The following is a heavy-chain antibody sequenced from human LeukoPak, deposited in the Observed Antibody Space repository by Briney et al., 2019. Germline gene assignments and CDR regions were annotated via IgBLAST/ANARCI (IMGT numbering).Heavy chain of an antibody. V-gene: IGHV3-21*01. CDR1: GFTFSTHA. D-gene: IGHD3-10*01. J-gene: IGHJ5*02. CDR3: ARVLSGSGSYLWWFDP. Sequence: VGSLRLSCAASGFTFSTHAMNWVRQAPGKGLEWVSSINNNGDFTKYADSVQGRFTISRDNAKNSLYLQMNSLRAEDTALYYCARVLSGSGSYLWWFDPWGQGTLVTVTS. CDR2: INNNGDFT.